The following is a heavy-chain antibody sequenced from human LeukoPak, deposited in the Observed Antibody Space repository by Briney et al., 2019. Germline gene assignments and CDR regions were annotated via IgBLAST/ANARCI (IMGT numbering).Heavy chain of an antibody. CDR2: INNDGKCT. CDR1: GFIFSNYW. Sequence: PGGSLRLSCAASGFIFSNYWIYWVRQAPGKGLEYVSRINNDGKCTTYAESVKGRFTVSRDNAKNTVFLQMNSLRGEDTSMYYCARGGLDHAFDFWGQGTMVTVSS. J-gene: IGHJ3*01. CDR3: ARGGLDHAFDF. D-gene: IGHD3/OR15-3a*01. V-gene: IGHV3-74*01.